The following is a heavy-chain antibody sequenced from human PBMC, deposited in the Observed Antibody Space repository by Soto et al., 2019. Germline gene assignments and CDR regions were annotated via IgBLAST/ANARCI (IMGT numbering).Heavy chain of an antibody. CDR2: ISSDSSYI. D-gene: IGHD1-1*01. Sequence: EVQLVESGGGLVKPGGSLRLSCAASGFIISSFSMNWVRQAPGQGLEWVSSISSDSSYIYYADSLKGRFTISRDNAKNSLYLQMNSLRAEDTAVYYCTKHYWNSGPHGMGVWGQGTTVTVSS. CDR3: TKHYWNSGPHGMGV. J-gene: IGHJ6*02. CDR1: GFIISSFS. V-gene: IGHV3-21*02.